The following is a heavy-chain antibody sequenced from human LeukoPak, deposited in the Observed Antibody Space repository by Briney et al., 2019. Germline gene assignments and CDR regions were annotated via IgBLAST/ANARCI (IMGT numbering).Heavy chain of an antibody. CDR3: ARVWSSGYTKDY. Sequence: QPGGSLRLSCAASGFSFSSYAMHWVRQAPGMGLEWVAVIWYDGSNQYYADSVRGRFTISRDNSKNTLHLQMNSLRAEDTAVYYCARVWSSGYTKDYWGQGTLVTVSS. J-gene: IGHJ4*02. CDR1: GFSFSSYA. V-gene: IGHV3-33*01. CDR2: IWYDGSNQ. D-gene: IGHD3-22*01.